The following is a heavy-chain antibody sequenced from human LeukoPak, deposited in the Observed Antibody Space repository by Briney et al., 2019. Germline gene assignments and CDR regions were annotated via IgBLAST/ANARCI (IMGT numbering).Heavy chain of an antibody. J-gene: IGHJ3*02. Sequence: SETLSLTCTVSGGSISSGGYYWSWIRQPPGKGLEWIGYIYYSGSTYYNPSLKSRVTISVDTSKNQFSLKLSSVTAADTAVYYCARDSEMATINGAFDIWGQGTMVTVSS. V-gene: IGHV4-30-4*08. CDR2: IYYSGST. CDR3: ARDSEMATINGAFDI. D-gene: IGHD5-24*01. CDR1: GGSISSGGYY.